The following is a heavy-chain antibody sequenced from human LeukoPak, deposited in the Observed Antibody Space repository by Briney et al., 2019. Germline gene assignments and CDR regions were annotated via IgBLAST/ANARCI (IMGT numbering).Heavy chain of an antibody. D-gene: IGHD3-22*01. Sequence: GGSLRLSCAASGFTFSDYYMSWIRHAPGKGLEWVSYISSSGSTIYYADSVKGRFTISRDNAKNSLYLQMNSLRAEDTAVYYCARTVSYYYDSSGYYYWGQGTLVTVSS. CDR3: ARTVSYYYDSSGYYY. V-gene: IGHV3-11*01. CDR1: GFTFSDYY. J-gene: IGHJ4*02. CDR2: ISSSGSTI.